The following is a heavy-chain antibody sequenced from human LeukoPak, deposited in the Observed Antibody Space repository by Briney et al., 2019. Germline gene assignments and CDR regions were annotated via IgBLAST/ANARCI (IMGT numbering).Heavy chain of an antibody. CDR3: ARDRYDSSGYYYAAFDI. D-gene: IGHD3-22*01. V-gene: IGHV3-48*03. J-gene: IGHJ3*02. CDR1: GFTFSNYE. CDR2: IPSSGSTT. Sequence: GGSLRLSCAASGFTFSNYEMNWVRQAPGGGLEWVSYIPSSGSTTYYAGSVKGRFTVSRDNAKNPLYLEMNSLRAEDTAVYYCARDRYDSSGYYYAAFDIWGQGTMVTVSS.